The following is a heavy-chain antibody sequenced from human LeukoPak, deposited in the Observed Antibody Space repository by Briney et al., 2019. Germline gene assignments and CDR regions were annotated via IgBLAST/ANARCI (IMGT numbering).Heavy chain of an antibody. CDR1: GGSFSNYY. J-gene: IGHJ6*03. V-gene: IGHV4-34*01. Sequence: SETLSLTCAVYGGSFSNYYWSWIRQPPGKGLEWIGEINHSGSTNYNPSLKSRLIISVDTSKNQFSLKLSSVTAADTAVYYCARGYDSSGYIYYYYYMDVWGKGTTVTVSS. CDR2: INHSGST. CDR3: ARGYDSSGYIYYYYYMDV. D-gene: IGHD3-22*01.